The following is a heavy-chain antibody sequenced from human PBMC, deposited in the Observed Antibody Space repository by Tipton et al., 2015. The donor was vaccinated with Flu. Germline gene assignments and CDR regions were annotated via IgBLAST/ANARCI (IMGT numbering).Heavy chain of an antibody. CDR2: ISHSGST. CDR3: ASTRGISGSHFFADF. V-gene: IGHV4-39*07. J-gene: IGHJ4*02. Sequence: LVKPTETLSLRCTVSGGSISSSLYYWDWIRQPPGKGLEWIGSISHSGSTYYNPSLKSRVTMSVDTSKNQFSLSLDSVTAADTAVYYCASTRGISGSHFFADFWGQGTLVTVSS. CDR1: GGSISSSLYY. D-gene: IGHD1-26*01.